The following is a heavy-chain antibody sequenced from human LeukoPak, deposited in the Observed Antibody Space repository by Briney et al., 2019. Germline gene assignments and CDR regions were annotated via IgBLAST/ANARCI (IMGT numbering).Heavy chain of an antibody. CDR1: GFTFSSYS. CDR2: ISSSSSYI. CDR3: ARDMVRGVTRDY. D-gene: IGHD3-10*01. J-gene: IGHJ4*02. V-gene: IGHV3-21*01. Sequence: GGSLRLSCAASGFTFSSYSMNWVRQAPGKGLEWVSSISSSSSYIYYADSVKGRFTISRDNAKNSLYLQMNSLRAEDTAVYYCARDMVRGVTRDYWGQGTLVTVS.